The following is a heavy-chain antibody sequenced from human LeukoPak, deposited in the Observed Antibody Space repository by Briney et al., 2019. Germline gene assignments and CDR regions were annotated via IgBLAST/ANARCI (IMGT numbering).Heavy chain of an antibody. CDR2: IYYSGST. D-gene: IGHD3-10*01. V-gene: IGHV4-39*01. J-gene: IGHJ6*02. CDR3: ARLPWFGGYYYGMDV. Sequence: PGGSLRLSCAASGFTFSSYAMSWVRQAPGKGLEWIGSIYYSGSTYYNPSLKSRVTISVDTSKNQFSLKLSSVTAADTAVYYCARLPWFGGYYYGMDVWGQGTTVTVSS. CDR1: GFTFSSYA.